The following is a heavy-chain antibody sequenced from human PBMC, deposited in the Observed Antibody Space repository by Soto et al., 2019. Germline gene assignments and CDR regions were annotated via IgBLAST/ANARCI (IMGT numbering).Heavy chain of an antibody. CDR2: IIPIFGTA. V-gene: IGHV1-69*13. D-gene: IGHD3-16*01. J-gene: IGHJ6*02. CDR1: GGTFSSYA. Sequence: GASVKVSCKASGGTFSSYAISWVRQAPGQGLEWMGGIIPIFGTANYAQKFQGRVTITADESTSTAYMELSSLRSEDTAVYYCARKYRGPRAAYCYYYGMDVWGQGTTVTVSS. CDR3: ARKYRGPRAAYCYYYGMDV.